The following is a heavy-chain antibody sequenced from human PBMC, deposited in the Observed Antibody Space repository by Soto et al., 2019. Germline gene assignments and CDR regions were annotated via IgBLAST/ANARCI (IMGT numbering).Heavy chain of an antibody. Sequence: ASVKVSCKASAYTFTGYSMHWVRPAPGQGLEWMGWSNPNSGGTNYAQQFQGRVTMTRDTSISTAYMELRRLRSDDTAVYYCARSPRGVAAAPYYFDYWGQGTLVTVS. J-gene: IGHJ4*02. CDR1: AYTFTGYS. CDR3: ARSPRGVAAAPYYFDY. V-gene: IGHV1-2*02. CDR2: SNPNSGGT. D-gene: IGHD6-13*01.